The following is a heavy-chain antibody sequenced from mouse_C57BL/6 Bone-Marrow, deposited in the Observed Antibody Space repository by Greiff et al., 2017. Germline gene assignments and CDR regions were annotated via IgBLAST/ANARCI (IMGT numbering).Heavy chain of an antibody. CDR1: GFSLTSYA. J-gene: IGHJ3*01. D-gene: IGHD2-4*01. Sequence: VKLMESGPGLVAPSQSLSITCTVSGFSLTSYAISWVRQPPGKGLEWLGVIWTGGGTTYNSALKSRLSISKDNSKSQVFLKMNSLQTDDTARYYCARTIYYDYDGGFAYWGQGTLVTVSA. CDR2: IWTGGGT. CDR3: ARTIYYDYDGGFAY. V-gene: IGHV2-9-1*01.